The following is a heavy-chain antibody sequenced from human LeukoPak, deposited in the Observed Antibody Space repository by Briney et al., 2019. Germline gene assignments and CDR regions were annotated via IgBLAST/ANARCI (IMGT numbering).Heavy chain of an antibody. V-gene: IGHV4-59*01. CDR3: AREGSTNILDY. J-gene: IGHJ4*02. CDR1: GGSISNYY. Sequence: SETLSLTCTVSGGSISNYYWSWIRQPPGKGLEWIGYICSSGSTNYNPSLKSRVTISVDTSKNQFSLKLSSVTAADTAVYYCAREGSTNILDYWGQGTLVTVSS. CDR2: ICSSGST. D-gene: IGHD2-2*01.